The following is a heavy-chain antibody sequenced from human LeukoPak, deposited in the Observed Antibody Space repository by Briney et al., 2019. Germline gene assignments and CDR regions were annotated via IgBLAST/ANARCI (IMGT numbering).Heavy chain of an antibody. V-gene: IGHV3-23*01. CDR3: AKDHGWLSAA. J-gene: IGHJ4*02. CDR2: ISGNGDKT. D-gene: IGHD5-12*01. Sequence: GGSLRLSCAASGFTFSTYAMTWVRQAPGKGLEWVSAISGNGDKTYYTNSVRGRFTISRDNSKNTLYLQMNSLRAEDTAVNYCAKDHGWLSAAWGQGTLVTVSS. CDR1: GFTFSTYA.